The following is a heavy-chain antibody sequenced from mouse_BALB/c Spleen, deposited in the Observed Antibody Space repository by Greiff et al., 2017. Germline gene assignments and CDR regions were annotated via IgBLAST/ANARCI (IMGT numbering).Heavy chain of an antibody. J-gene: IGHJ4*01. D-gene: IGHD2-2*01. CDR3: ARTYGYDGYGAMDY. CDR1: GFSLTSYG. V-gene: IGHV2-4-1*01. Sequence: VQGVESGPGLVQPSQSLSITCTVSGFSLTSYGVHWVRQSPGKGLEWLGVIWSGGSTDYNAAFISRLSISKDNSKSQVFFKMNSLQADDTAIYYCARTYGYDGYGAMDYWGQGTSVTVSS. CDR2: IWSGGST.